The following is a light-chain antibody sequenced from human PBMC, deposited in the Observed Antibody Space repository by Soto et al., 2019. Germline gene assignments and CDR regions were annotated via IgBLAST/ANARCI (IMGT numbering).Light chain of an antibody. V-gene: IGKV3-15*01. CDR2: RAS. CDR3: QQDNNWPYT. J-gene: IGKJ2*01. Sequence: EIVLTQSPATLSLSPGERATLSCRASQHVSSNFAWYRQKPGQAPTLLIYRASTRASGIPARFSGSGSGTDSLLTISKQHSEDCVVYYFQQDNNWPYTFGQGTK. CDR1: QHVSSN.